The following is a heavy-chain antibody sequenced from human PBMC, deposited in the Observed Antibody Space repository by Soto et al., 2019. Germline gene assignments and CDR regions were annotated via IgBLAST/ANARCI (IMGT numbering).Heavy chain of an antibody. CDR2: ISGSGGST. J-gene: IGHJ6*02. D-gene: IGHD3-10*01. Sequence: GGSLRLSCAASGFTFCSYAMSRGRQAPGKGLEWVSAISGSGGSTYYADSVKGRFTISRDNSKSTLYLQMNSLRAEDTAVYYCARDRASYGMDVWGQGTTVTVSS. CDR1: GFTFCSYA. V-gene: IGHV3-23*01. CDR3: ARDRASYGMDV.